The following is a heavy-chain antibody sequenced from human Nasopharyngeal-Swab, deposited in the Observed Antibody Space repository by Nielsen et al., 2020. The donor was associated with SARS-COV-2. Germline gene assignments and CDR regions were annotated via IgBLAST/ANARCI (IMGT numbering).Heavy chain of an antibody. J-gene: IGHJ5*02. V-gene: IGHV3-74*01. D-gene: IGHD2-15*01. CDR3: AREEAWSKTFDR. CDR1: GITLSNPW. CDR2: INTDARDT. Sequence: GESLKISCVASGITLSNPWMHWVRQGPGKGLVWVSRINTDARDTTYADSVKGRFTISRDNAKNTLYLQMDSLRVEDTAVYYCAREEAWSKTFDRWGQGTLVTVAS.